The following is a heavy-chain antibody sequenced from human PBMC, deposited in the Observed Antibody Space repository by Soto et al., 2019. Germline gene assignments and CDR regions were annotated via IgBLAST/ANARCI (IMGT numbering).Heavy chain of an antibody. CDR2: IYYSGST. CDR1: GGSISSGDYY. J-gene: IGHJ3*02. V-gene: IGHV4-30-4*01. CDR3: ARAPYCSSTSCYDGAAEDAFDI. D-gene: IGHD2-2*01. Sequence: QVQLQESGPGLVKPSQTLSLTCTVSGGSISSGDYYWSWIRQPPGKGLEWIGYIYYSGSTYYNPYLKSRVTISVDTSKNQFSLKLSSVTAADTAVYYCARAPYCSSTSCYDGAAEDAFDIWGQGTMVTVSS.